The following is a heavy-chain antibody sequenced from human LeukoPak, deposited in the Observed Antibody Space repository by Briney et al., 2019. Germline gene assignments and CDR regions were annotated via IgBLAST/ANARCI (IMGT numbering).Heavy chain of an antibody. V-gene: IGHV4-61*02. CDR1: GGSISSGSYY. Sequence: PSQTLSLTCTVSGGSISSGSYYWSWIRQPAGKGLEWIGRIYTSGSTNYNPSLKSRVTISVDTSKNQFSLKLSSVTAADTAVYYCARTMVWGVQWFDPWGQGTLVTVSS. CDR2: IYTSGST. CDR3: ARTMVWGVQWFDP. J-gene: IGHJ5*02. D-gene: IGHD3-10*01.